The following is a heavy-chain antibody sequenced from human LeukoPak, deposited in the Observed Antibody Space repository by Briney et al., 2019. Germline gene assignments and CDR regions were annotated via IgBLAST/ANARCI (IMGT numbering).Heavy chain of an antibody. CDR3: AKDQRITMVRGVSYFGY. J-gene: IGHJ4*02. Sequence: GGSLRLSCAASGFTFSSYAMHWVRQAPGKGLEWVAVISYDGSNKYYADSVKGRFTISRDNSKNTLYLQMNSLRAEDTAVYYCAKDQRITMVRGVSYFGYWGQGTLVTVSS. CDR2: ISYDGSNK. CDR1: GFTFSSYA. V-gene: IGHV3-30*04. D-gene: IGHD3-10*01.